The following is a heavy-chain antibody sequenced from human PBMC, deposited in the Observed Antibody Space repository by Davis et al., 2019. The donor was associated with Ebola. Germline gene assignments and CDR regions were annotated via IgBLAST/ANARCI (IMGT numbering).Heavy chain of an antibody. Sequence: AASVKVSCKASGYTFTGYYMHWVRQAPGQGLEWMGRINPNSGGTNYAQKFQGRVTMTRDTSISTAYMELSRLRSDDTAVYYCARDLHEYSSLYYYGMDVWGKGTTVTVSS. CDR2: INPNSGGT. D-gene: IGHD6-6*01. CDR1: GYTFTGYY. J-gene: IGHJ6*04. CDR3: ARDLHEYSSLYYYGMDV. V-gene: IGHV1-2*06.